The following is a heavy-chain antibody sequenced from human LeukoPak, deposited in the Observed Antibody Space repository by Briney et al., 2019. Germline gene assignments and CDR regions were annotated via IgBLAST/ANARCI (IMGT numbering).Heavy chain of an antibody. Sequence: GGSLRLSCAASGFTLSCCGMHWVRQAPGKGLEWVAFADSVKGRFTISRDNSKNKLYLQMNSLRAEDTAVYYCAKDWECELLIFDFWGQGTLVTVSS. V-gene: IGHV3-30*02. D-gene: IGHD1-26*01. CDR3: AKDWECELLIFDF. CDR1: GFTLSCCG. J-gene: IGHJ4*02.